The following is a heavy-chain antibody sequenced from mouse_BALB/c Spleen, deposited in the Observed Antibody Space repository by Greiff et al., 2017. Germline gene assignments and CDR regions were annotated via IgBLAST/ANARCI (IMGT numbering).Heavy chain of an antibody. CDR1: GYTFTSYW. CDR2: IYPGNSDT. D-gene: IGHD2-3*01. J-gene: IGHJ3*01. CDR3: TRYDGYSWFAY. V-gene: IGHV1-5*01. Sequence: EVQLQQSGTVLARPGASVKMSCKASGYTFTSYWMHWVKQRPGQGLEWIGAIYPGNSDTSYNQKFKGKAKLTAVTSTSTAYMELSSLTNEDSAVYYCTRYDGYSWFAYWGQGTLVTVSA.